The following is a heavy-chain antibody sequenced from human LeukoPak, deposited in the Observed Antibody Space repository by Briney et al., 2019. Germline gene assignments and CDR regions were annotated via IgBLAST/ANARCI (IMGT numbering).Heavy chain of an antibody. Sequence: PGGSLRLSCAASGFTFSRNLMTWLRQAPGKGREWVASIKNDGSEKYYVGSVKGRFTISRDNAENSLYLHMNSLRAEDTALYFCARYREEGGGDTRLDYWGQGTLVTVSS. V-gene: IGHV3-7*01. CDR3: ARYREEGGGDTRLDY. CDR1: GFTFSRNL. D-gene: IGHD3-16*01. CDR2: IKNDGSEK. J-gene: IGHJ4*02.